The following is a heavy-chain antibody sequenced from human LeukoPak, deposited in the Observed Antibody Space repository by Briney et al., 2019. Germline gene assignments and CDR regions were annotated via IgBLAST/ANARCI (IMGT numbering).Heavy chain of an antibody. CDR1: GYAISSGYY. D-gene: IGHD3-10*01. J-gene: IGHJ4*02. CDR2: IYHSGGT. CDR3: ARVGAYGSGSFFPFDY. V-gene: IGHV4-38-2*02. Sequence: SETLSPTCTVSGYAISSGYYWGWIRQPPGKGPEWIGSIYHSGGTYYNPSLKSQFTISVDTSKNQFSLKLSSVTAADTAVYFCARVGAYGSGSFFPFDYWGQGTLVTVSS.